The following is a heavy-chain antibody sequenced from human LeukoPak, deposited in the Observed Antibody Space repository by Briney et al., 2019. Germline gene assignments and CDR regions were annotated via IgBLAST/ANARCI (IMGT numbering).Heavy chain of an antibody. D-gene: IGHD3-3*01. V-gene: IGHV4-4*02. CDR1: GGSIDSTNY. CDR3: TRESRPFCPFAF. CDR2: IAHDGTR. Sequence: SETLSLTCGVSGGSIDSTNYWSWVRQAPGKGLEWIGEIAHDGTRNYNPSLRSRVAMSFDRANNYFSLSLTAVTAADTALYYCTRESRPFCPFAFWGQGVMVTVSS. J-gene: IGHJ4*02.